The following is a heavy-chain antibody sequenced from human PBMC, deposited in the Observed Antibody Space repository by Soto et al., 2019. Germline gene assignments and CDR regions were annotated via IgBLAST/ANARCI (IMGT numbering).Heavy chain of an antibody. CDR3: AREAAFEVVARYSFDY. J-gene: IGHJ4*02. V-gene: IGHV3-30*04. CDR2: ISYDGSNK. D-gene: IGHD2-15*01. CDR1: GFTFSSYA. Sequence: QVQLVESGGGVVQPGRSLRLSCAASGFTFSSYAMHWVRQAPGKGLEWVAVISYDGSNKYYADSVKGRFTISRDNSRNTLYLQINSLRAEDTAVYYCAREAAFEVVARYSFDYWGQGTLVTVSS.